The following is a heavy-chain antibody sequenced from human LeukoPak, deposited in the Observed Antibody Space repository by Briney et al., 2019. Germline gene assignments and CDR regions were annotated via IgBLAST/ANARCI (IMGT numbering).Heavy chain of an antibody. CDR1: GFTFSNAW. CDR2: IYSGGST. V-gene: IGHV3-53*01. J-gene: IGHJ4*02. Sequence: GGSLRLSCAASGFTFSNAWMSWVRQAPGKGLEWVSVIYSGGSTYYADSVKGRFTISRDNSKNTLYLQMNSLRAEDTAVYYCARGRYDILTGYYFYFDYWGQGTLVTVSS. CDR3: ARGRYDILTGYYFYFDY. D-gene: IGHD3-9*01.